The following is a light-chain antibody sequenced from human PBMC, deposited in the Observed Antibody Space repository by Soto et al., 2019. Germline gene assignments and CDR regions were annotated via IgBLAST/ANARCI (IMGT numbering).Light chain of an antibody. Sequence: DIQMTQSPSTLSASVGDRVTITCRATQNITKWLAWYQQKPGKAPKLLISKASSLESGVPSRFSGSGAGTEFTPTISSLQPDDFATYYCQQYNSYSYTFGQGTYLEIK. CDR1: QNITKW. CDR2: KAS. V-gene: IGKV1-5*03. CDR3: QQYNSYSYT. J-gene: IGKJ2*01.